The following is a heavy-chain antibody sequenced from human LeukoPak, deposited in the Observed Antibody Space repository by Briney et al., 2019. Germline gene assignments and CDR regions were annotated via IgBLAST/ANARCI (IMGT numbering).Heavy chain of an antibody. D-gene: IGHD2-15*01. CDR1: GFTFDDYA. CDR2: ISGDSGST. Sequence: GGSLRLSCAASGFTFDDYAMHWVRQAPGKGLEWVSLISGDSGSTYYADSVKGRFTISRDNSKNSLYLQMNSLRGEDTAVYYCARGRYCSGGRCYSDFDYWGQGTLVTVFS. V-gene: IGHV3-43*02. CDR3: ARGRYCSGGRCYSDFDY. J-gene: IGHJ4*02.